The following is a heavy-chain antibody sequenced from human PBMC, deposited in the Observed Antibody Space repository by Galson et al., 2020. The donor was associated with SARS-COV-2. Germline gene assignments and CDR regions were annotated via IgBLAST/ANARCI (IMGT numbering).Heavy chain of an antibody. CDR1: GFTFSSYG. Sequence: GGSLRLSCAASGFTFSSYGMHWVRQAPGKGLEWVAFIRYDGSNKYYADSVKGRFTISRDNSKNTLYLQMNSLRAEDTAVYYCAKAYSSWGYYYMDVWGKGTTVTVSS. J-gene: IGHJ6*03. CDR3: AKAYSSWGYYYMDV. CDR2: IRYDGSNK. D-gene: IGHD6-6*01. V-gene: IGHV3-30*02.